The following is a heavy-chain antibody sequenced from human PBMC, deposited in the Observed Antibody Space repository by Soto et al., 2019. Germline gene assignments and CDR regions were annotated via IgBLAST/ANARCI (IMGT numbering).Heavy chain of an antibody. CDR1: VYTFTGYY. Sequence: ASVKVSCKASVYTFTGYYMHWVRQAPGQGLEWMGWINPNSGGTNYAQKFQGWVTMTRDTSISTAYMELSRLRSDDTAVYYCARERIDYYYGMDVWGQGTTVTVSS. J-gene: IGHJ6*02. V-gene: IGHV1-2*04. CDR3: ARERIDYYYGMDV. CDR2: INPNSGGT. D-gene: IGHD2-15*01.